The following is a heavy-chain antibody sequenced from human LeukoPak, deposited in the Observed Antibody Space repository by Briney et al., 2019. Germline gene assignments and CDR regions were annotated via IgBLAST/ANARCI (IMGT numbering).Heavy chain of an antibody. V-gene: IGHV6-1*01. J-gene: IGHJ4*02. D-gene: IGHD6-13*01. Sequence: SQTLSLTCAISGDSFSSNSVAWNWTRQSPSRGLEWLGRTYYRSQLYNDYGVSVKSLITINPDTSKNQFSLQVNSVTPEDAAVYYCARDKSRVLDYWGQGTLVTVSS. CDR3: ARDKSRVLDY. CDR2: TYYRSQLYN. CDR1: GDSFSSNSVA.